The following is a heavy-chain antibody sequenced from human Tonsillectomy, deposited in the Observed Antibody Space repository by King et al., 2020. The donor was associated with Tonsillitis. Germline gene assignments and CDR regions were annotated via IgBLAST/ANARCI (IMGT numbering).Heavy chain of an antibody. D-gene: IGHD3-22*01. Sequence: QLVQSGGGLVQPGGSLRLSCAASGFTFNSYAMSWVRQAPGKGLEWVSVIGGSARSTYYADSVKGRFTISRDNSKNTLYLQMNSLSAEDTAVYYCARDAGVVAVHYFDYWGQGTLVTVSS. CDR1: GFTFNSYA. V-gene: IGHV3-23*04. J-gene: IGHJ4*02. CDR2: IGGSARST. CDR3: ARDAGVVAVHYFDY.